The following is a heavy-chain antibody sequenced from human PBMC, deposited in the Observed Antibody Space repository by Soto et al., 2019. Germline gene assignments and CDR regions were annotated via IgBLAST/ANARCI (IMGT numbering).Heavy chain of an antibody. V-gene: IGHV4-4*02. Sequence: SETLSLTCAVSGASISSGSWWSWARQPPGKGMEWIGEIYHSGGTNYNPSLKSRVTVSVDKTKNQFSLKVSSVTAADTAVYYCARDLEGYFDYWGQGTPVTVSS. CDR2: IYHSGGT. CDR1: GASISSGSW. CDR3: ARDLEGYFDY. J-gene: IGHJ4*02. D-gene: IGHD1-1*01.